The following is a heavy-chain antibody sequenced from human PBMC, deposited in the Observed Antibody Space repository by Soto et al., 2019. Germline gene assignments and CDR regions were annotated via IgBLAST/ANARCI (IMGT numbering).Heavy chain of an antibody. CDR2: LSQSGGTQ. CDR1: GFTFTTHA. Sequence: GGSLRLSCAASGFTFTTHAMTWVRQAPGKGLEWVSTLSQSGGTQYYADSVKGRFTISRDNSKNTLYLQMNSLRAEDTAAYYCARGGIAVALGWFDPSGQGTLFTVSS. V-gene: IGHV3-23*01. CDR3: ARGGIAVALGWFDP. J-gene: IGHJ5*02. D-gene: IGHD6-13*01.